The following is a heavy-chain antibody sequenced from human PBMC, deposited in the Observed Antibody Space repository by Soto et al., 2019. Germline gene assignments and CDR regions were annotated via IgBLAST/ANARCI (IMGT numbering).Heavy chain of an antibody. CDR3: ARSEVLSSSSSRAGYYYYYGMDV. J-gene: IGHJ6*02. CDR1: GGSFSGYY. D-gene: IGHD6-6*01. V-gene: IGHV4-34*01. CDR2: INHSGST. Sequence: SDTLSLTCAVYGGSFSGYYWSWIRQPPGKGLEWIGEINHSGSTNYNPSLKSRVTISVDTSKNQFSLKLSSMTAADTAVYYCARSEVLSSSSSRAGYYYYYGMDVWGQGTTVTVSS.